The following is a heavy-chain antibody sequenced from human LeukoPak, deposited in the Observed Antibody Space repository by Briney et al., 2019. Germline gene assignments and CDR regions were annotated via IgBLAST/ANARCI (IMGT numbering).Heavy chain of an antibody. V-gene: IGHV3-53*01. CDR3: ARDSDYYAFTY. J-gene: IGHJ4*02. Sequence: PGGSLRLSCVASGFTVSSNYVSWVRQAPGKGLEWVSVIYSGGSTYYADSVKGRFTISRDNSKNTVYLQMNGLRAEDTAIYYCARDSDYYAFTYWGQGTLVTVSS. CDR1: GFTVSSNY. CDR2: IYSGGST. D-gene: IGHD1-26*01.